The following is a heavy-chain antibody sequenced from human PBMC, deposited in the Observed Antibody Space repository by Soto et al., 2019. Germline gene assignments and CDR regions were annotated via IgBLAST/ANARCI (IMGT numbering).Heavy chain of an antibody. V-gene: IGHV2-5*01. Sequence: QITLKESGPTLVKPTQTLTLTCTFSGFSLSTSGVGVGWIRQPPGKALEWLALIYWNDDKRYSPSLKSRLTITKDTAKTQVVLTMTNMDPVDTATYYCAHRHSSSWYNYWGKGTLVTVSS. CDR1: GFSLSTSGVG. CDR3: AHRHSSSWYNY. D-gene: IGHD6-13*01. CDR2: IYWNDDK. J-gene: IGHJ4*02.